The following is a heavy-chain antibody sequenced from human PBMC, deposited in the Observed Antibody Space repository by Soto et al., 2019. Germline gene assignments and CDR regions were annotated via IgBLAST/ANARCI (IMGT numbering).Heavy chain of an antibody. Sequence: EVQLVASGGGLVQPGGSLRLSCAASGFTFSSDYMHWVRRVPGKGLMWVSRLSPDGADIRYADSVVGRFTISRDNARNTLFLQMDSLRVDDTAIYYCARDFLRGGQWGHGTLVTVSS. CDR3: ARDFLRGGQ. J-gene: IGHJ4*01. CDR1: GFTFSSDY. CDR2: LSPDGADI. D-gene: IGHD2-15*01. V-gene: IGHV3-74*01.